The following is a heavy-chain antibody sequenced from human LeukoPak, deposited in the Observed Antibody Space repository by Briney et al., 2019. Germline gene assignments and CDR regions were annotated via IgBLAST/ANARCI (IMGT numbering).Heavy chain of an antibody. CDR2: IYQSGST. V-gene: IGHV4-38-2*02. CDR1: GYSISSGYY. Sequence: SETLSLTCSVSGYSISSGYYWGWIRQPPGKGLEWIGSIYQSGSTSYNPSLKSRVTISVDTSKNQFSLKLSSVTAADTAVYYCARTKGFYDSSGYSVDYWGQGTLVTVSS. CDR3: ARTKGFYDSSGYSVDY. J-gene: IGHJ4*02. D-gene: IGHD3-22*01.